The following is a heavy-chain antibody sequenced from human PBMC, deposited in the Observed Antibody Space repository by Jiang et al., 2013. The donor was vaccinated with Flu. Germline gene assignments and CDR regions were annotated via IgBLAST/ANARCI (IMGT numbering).Heavy chain of an antibody. J-gene: IGHJ6*02. Sequence: LLKPSETLSLTCAVYGGSFSGYYWSWIRQPPGKGLEWIGEINHSGSTNYNPSLKSRVTISVDTSKNQFSLKLSSVTAADTAVYYCARGLPLIVVVRKDYYYYGMDVWGQGTTVTVSS. CDR3: ARGLPLIVVVRKDYYYYGMDV. CDR2: INHSGST. CDR1: GGSFSGYY. D-gene: IGHD3-22*01. V-gene: IGHV4-34*01.